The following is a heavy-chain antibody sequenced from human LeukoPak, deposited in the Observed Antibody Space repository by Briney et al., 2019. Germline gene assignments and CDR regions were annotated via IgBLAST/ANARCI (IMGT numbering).Heavy chain of an antibody. CDR2: INPSGGST. V-gene: IGHV1-46*01. J-gene: IGHJ1*01. D-gene: IGHD3-3*01. CDR1: GYTFTSYY. Sequence: GASVKVSCKASGYTFTSYYMHWVRQALGQGLEWMGIINPSGGSTTYAQKFQGRVTMTRDTSTSTVYMELSSLRSEDTAVYYCARDQGIFGVAIIPQHWGQGTLVTVSS. CDR3: ARDQGIFGVAIIPQH.